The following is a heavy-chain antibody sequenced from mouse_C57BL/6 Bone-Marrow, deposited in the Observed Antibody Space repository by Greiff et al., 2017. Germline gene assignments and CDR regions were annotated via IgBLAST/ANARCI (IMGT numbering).Heavy chain of an antibody. CDR3: AKNEYGGFAY. CDR1: GFSLTSYG. J-gene: IGHJ3*01. V-gene: IGHV2-5*01. CDR2: IWRGGST. D-gene: IGHD5-1*01. Sequence: QVQLKESGPGLVQPSQSLSITCSVSGFSLTSYGVHWVRQSPGTGLEWLGVIWRGGSTDYNAAFMSRLSITKENYKSQVFFKMNSLQEDDTAIYYCAKNEYGGFAYWGQGTMVTVSA.